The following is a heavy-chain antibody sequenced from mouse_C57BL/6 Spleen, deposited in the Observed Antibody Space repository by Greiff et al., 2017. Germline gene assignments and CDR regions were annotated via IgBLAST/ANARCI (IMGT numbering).Heavy chain of an antibody. J-gene: IGHJ4*01. CDR2: IHPNSGST. V-gene: IGHV1-64*01. CDR1: GYTFTSYW. CDR3: ARSDYGVCARDY. Sequence: VQLQQSGAELVKPGASVKLSCKASGYTFTSYWMHWVKQRPGQGLEWIGVIHPNSGSTTYNEKFKSKATLTVDKSSSTAYMQLNSRTSEDSAVYYCARSDYGVCARDYWGQGTSVTVSS. D-gene: IGHD1-1*01.